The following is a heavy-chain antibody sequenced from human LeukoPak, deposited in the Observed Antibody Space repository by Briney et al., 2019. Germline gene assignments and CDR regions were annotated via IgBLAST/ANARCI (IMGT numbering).Heavy chain of an antibody. CDR3: ARQTMITFGGPGTAHVYFDY. J-gene: IGHJ4*02. D-gene: IGHD3-16*01. V-gene: IGHV1-46*01. Sequence: ASVKVSCEASGYTFTSYYMHWVRQAPGQGLEWMGIINPSGGSTSYAQKFQGRVTMTTDTSTTTAYMELRSLRSDDTAVYYCARQTMITFGGPGTAHVYFDYWGQGTLVTVSS. CDR2: INPSGGST. CDR1: GYTFTSYY.